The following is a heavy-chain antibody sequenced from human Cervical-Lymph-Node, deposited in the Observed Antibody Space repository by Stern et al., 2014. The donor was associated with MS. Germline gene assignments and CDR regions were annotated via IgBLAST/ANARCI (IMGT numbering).Heavy chain of an antibody. CDR2: IRAYSGNT. D-gene: IGHD6-13*01. CDR1: GYTFTSYG. Sequence: VQLVESGAEVKKPGASVKVSCKASGYTFTSYGISWVRQAPGQGLEWMGWIRAYSGNTNYAQKLQGRVTMTTDTSTSTAYMELRSLRSDDTAVYYCARISSSWPPYYFDYWGQGTLVTVSS. V-gene: IGHV1-18*04. CDR3: ARISSSWPPYYFDY. J-gene: IGHJ4*02.